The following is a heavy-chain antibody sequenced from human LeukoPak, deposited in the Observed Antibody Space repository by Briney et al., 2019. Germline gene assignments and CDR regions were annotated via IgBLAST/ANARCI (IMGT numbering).Heavy chain of an antibody. CDR3: ASDEQVASAFDI. Sequence: SETLSLTCTVSGGSVSSGSYYWSWIRQPPGKGLEWIGYIYYSGSINYNPSLKSRVTISVDTSKNQFSLKLSSVTAADTAVYYCASDEQVASAFDIWGQGTMVTVSS. CDR2: IYYSGSI. J-gene: IGHJ3*02. D-gene: IGHD1/OR15-1a*01. CDR1: GGSVSSGSYY. V-gene: IGHV4-61*01.